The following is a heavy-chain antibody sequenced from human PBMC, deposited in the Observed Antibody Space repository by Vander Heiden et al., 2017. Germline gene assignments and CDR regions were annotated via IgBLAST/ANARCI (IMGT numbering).Heavy chain of an antibody. CDR3: ARDDYGVNWFDP. Sequence: QVQLVESGGGVVQPGRSLRLSCAASGFTFSSYGMHWVRQAPGKGLEWVAVIWYDGSNKYYADSVKGRFTISRDNSKNTLYLQMNSLRAEDTAVYYCARDDYGVNWFDPWGQGTLVTVSS. J-gene: IGHJ5*02. CDR2: IWYDGSNK. D-gene: IGHD4-17*01. V-gene: IGHV3-33*01. CDR1: GFTFSSYG.